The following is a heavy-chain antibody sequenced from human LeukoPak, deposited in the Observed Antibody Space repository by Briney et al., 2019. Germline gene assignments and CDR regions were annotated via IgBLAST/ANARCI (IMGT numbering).Heavy chain of an antibody. CDR3: AKATYYYDSSGYRGGYFDY. Sequence: GGSLRLSCAATGFTFGSFAMSWVRQAPGKGLEWVSAISHSGGTTYYADSVKGRFTISRDNSKNTLYLQMNSLRAEDTAVYYCAKATYYYDSSGYRGGYFDYWGQGTLVTVSS. CDR2: ISHSGGTT. J-gene: IGHJ4*02. D-gene: IGHD3-22*01. V-gene: IGHV3-23*01. CDR1: GFTFGSFA.